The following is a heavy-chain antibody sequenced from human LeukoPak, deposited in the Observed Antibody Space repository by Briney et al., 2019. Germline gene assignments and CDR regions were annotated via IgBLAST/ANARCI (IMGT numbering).Heavy chain of an antibody. J-gene: IGHJ4*02. V-gene: IGHV3-7*05. CDR3: ASNNDWSFDY. CDR1: GFHFSYHW. Sequence: PGGSLRLSCAGPGFHFSYHWMSWLRQAPGKGVEWVANIKEDGSVKNYGDSVKGRVTVTRDNAKNSLYLQMNSLRGEDTAVYYCASNNDWSFDYGGQGPLVTVS. D-gene: IGHD3-9*01. CDR2: IKEDGSVK.